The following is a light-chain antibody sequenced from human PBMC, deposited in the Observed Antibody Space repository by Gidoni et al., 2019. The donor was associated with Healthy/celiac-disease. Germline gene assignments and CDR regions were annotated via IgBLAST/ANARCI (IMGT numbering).Light chain of an antibody. CDR3: QQYGSSLLT. J-gene: IGKJ4*01. Sequence: EIVLTPSPGTLSLSPGERATLSCRASQSVRSSYLAWYQQKPGQAPRLLIYGASTRATGIPDRFSGSGSGTDFTLTISRLEPEDFAVYYCQQYGSSLLTFGGGTKVEIK. CDR1: QSVRSSY. CDR2: GAS. V-gene: IGKV3-20*01.